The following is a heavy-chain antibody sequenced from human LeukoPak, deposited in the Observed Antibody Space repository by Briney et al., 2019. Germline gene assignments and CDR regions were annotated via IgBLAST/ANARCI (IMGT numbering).Heavy chain of an antibody. J-gene: IGHJ5*02. Sequence: GGPLRLFCGACGFTFRDYWIMWVREAPGEGLEGVANINQDGSENHYVDSLRGRFTISRDNAKNSLYLQMNSLRAEDTAVYFCARDLYYFDRSGYYASDLWGQGTLVTVSS. CDR3: ARDLYYFDRSGYYASDL. CDR2: INQDGSEN. D-gene: IGHD3-22*01. CDR1: GFTFRDYW. V-gene: IGHV3-7*01.